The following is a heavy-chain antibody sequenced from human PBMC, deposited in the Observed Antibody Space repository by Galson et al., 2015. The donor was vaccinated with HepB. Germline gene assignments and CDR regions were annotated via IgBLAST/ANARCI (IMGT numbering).Heavy chain of an antibody. Sequence: SVKVSCKASGGTFSSYTISWVRQAPGQGLEWMGRIIPILGIANYAQKFQGRVTITADKSTSTAYMELSSLRSEDTAVYYCARQPHRGIDYYYYGMDVWGQGTTVTVSS. CDR3: ARQPHRGIDYYYYGMDV. D-gene: IGHD3-10*01. CDR2: IIPILGIA. V-gene: IGHV1-69*02. CDR1: GGTFSSYT. J-gene: IGHJ6*02.